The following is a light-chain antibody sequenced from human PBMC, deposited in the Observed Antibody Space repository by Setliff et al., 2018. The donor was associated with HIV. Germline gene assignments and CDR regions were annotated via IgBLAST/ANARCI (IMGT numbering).Light chain of an antibody. Sequence: QSALTQPASVSGSPGQSITISCTGSSSDVGSYDYVSWYQRFPGKAPKLIIYDVISRPSGISSRFSGSKSGNTASLTISGLQAEDEGYYFCASYTGISAPVLFGGG. J-gene: IGLJ3*02. CDR3: ASYTGISAPVL. CDR2: DVI. V-gene: IGLV2-14*03. CDR1: SSDVGSYDY.